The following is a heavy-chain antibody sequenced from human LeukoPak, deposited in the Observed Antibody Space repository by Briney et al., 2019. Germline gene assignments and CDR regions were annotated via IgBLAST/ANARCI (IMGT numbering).Heavy chain of an antibody. J-gene: IGHJ4*02. CDR2: IRYDGSNK. CDR3: ARSDSSGWATPYFDY. V-gene: IGHV3-30*02. CDR1: GFTLSSYG. Sequence: RGSLRLSCAASGFTLSSYGMHWVRQAPGKGLEWVAFIRYDGSNKYYADSVKGRFTISRDNSKNTLYLQMNSLRAEDTAVYYCARSDSSGWATPYFDYWGQGTLVTVSS. D-gene: IGHD6-19*01.